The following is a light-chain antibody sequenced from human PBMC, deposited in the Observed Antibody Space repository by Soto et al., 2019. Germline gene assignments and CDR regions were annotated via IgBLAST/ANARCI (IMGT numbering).Light chain of an antibody. J-gene: IGKJ1*01. CDR3: QQSYSTPWT. Sequence: DIQMTQLPSSMSASVGDRVTITCRASQGISRWLAWYQQKPGKAPKLLIYAASSLQSGVPSRFSGSGSGTDFTLTISSLQPEDFATYYCQQSYSTPWTFGQGTKVEIK. CDR1: QGISRW. CDR2: AAS. V-gene: IGKV1-12*02.